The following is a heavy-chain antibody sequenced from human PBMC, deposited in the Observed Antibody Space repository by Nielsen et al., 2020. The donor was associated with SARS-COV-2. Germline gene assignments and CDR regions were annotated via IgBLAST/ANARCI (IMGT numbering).Heavy chain of an antibody. D-gene: IGHD3/OR15-3a*01. CDR2: ISSSGSTI. J-gene: IGHJ6*02. CDR3: ARVRTVYSYYYGMDV. Sequence: GGSLRLSCAASGFTFSDYYMSWIRQAPGKGLEWVSYISSSGSTIYYADSVKGRFTISRDNAKNSLYLQMNSLRAEDTAVYYCARVRTVYSYYYGMDVWGQGTTVTVSS. CDR1: GFTFSDYY. V-gene: IGHV3-11*04.